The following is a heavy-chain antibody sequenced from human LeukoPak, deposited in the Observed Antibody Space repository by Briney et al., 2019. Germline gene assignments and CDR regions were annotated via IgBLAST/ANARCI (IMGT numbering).Heavy chain of an antibody. CDR2: INPSGGST. CDR1: GGTFSSYA. D-gene: IGHD2-2*01. Sequence: ASVKVSCKASGGTFSSYAISWVRQAPGQGLEWMGIINPSGGSTSYAQKFQGRVTMTRDTSTSTVYMELSSLRSEDTAVYYCARGPRGVVVVPAALNWFDPWGQGTLVTVSS. J-gene: IGHJ5*02. V-gene: IGHV1-46*01. CDR3: ARGPRGVVVVPAALNWFDP.